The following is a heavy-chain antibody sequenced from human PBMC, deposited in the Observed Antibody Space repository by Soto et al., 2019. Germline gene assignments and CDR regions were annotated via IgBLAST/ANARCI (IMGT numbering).Heavy chain of an antibody. CDR1: GGSISSSSYY. V-gene: IGHV4-39*02. J-gene: IGHJ6*02. Sequence: SETLSLTCTVSGGSISSSSYYWGWIRQPPGKGLEWIGSIYYSGSTYYNPSLKSRVTISVDTSKNQFSLKLSSVTAADTAVYYCARDNHNYYGMDVWGQVTTVTVSS. CDR3: ARDNHNYYGMDV. CDR2: IYYSGST.